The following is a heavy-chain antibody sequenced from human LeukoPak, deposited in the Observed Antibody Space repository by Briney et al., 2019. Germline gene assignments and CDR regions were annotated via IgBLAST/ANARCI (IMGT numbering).Heavy chain of an antibody. V-gene: IGHV3-7*01. CDR3: ARDPYCSSTSCYTMDYYYYMDV. Sequence: GGSLRLSCAASGFTFSSYWMSWVRQAPGKGLEWVANIKQDGSEKYYVDSVKGRFTISRDNAKNSLYLQMNSLRAEDTAVYYCARDPYCSSTSCYTMDYYYYMDVWGKGTTVTVSS. D-gene: IGHD2-2*02. J-gene: IGHJ6*03. CDR2: IKQDGSEK. CDR1: GFTFSSYW.